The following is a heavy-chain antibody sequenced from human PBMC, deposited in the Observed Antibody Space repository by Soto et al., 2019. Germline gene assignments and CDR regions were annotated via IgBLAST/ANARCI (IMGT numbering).Heavy chain of an antibody. J-gene: IGHJ6*02. CDR2: ISFDGNNK. V-gene: IGHV3-30*03. Sequence: PGGSLRLSCAASGFTFSSYGMHWVRQAPGKGLEWVAVISFDGNNKYYADSVKGRFTISRDNSKNTLYLQMNSLRAEDTAVYYCARGGGHSYGRNPYYYYGMDVWGQGTTVTVSS. D-gene: IGHD5-18*01. CDR3: ARGGGHSYGRNPYYYYGMDV. CDR1: GFTFSSYG.